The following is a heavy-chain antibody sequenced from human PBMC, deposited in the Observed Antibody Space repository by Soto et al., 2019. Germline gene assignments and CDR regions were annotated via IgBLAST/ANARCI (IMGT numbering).Heavy chain of an antibody. CDR2: INVYNGNT. CDR3: ARDASRGEYDY. Sequence: QVQLVQSGAEVKKPGASVKVSCKASGYTFTSYGISWVRQAPGQGLEWMGWINVYNGNTNYAQKLQGRVTMTTDTSTSTAYRDLRSLISADTAAYFCARDASRGEYDYWGQGTLVTVSS. J-gene: IGHJ4*02. CDR1: GYTFTSYG. D-gene: IGHD3-10*01. V-gene: IGHV1-18*01.